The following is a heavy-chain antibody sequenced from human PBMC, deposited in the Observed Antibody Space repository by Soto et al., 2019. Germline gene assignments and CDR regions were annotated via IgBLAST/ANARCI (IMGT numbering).Heavy chain of an antibody. CDR1: GGTFSSYA. D-gene: IGHD3-16*01. CDR2: IIPIFGTA. CDR3: ATWGASRSAAAFDY. J-gene: IGHJ4*02. Sequence: QVQLVQSGAEVKKPGSSVKVSCKASGGTFSSYAISWVRQAPGQGLEWMGGIIPIFGTANYAQKFQGRVTITADESTSTAYMGLSSLRSEDTAVYYCATWGASRSAAAFDYWGQGTLVTVSS. V-gene: IGHV1-69*01.